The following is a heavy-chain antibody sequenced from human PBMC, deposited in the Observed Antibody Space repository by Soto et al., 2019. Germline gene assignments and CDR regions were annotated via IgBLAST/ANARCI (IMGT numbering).Heavy chain of an antibody. CDR2: YSGQSGNT. J-gene: IGHJ4*02. CDR3: AVGKDFDY. D-gene: IGHD1-26*01. CDR1: GDTLTSYG. V-gene: IGHV1-18*04. Sequence: QVQLVQSGPEVIKPGASLNVSCTASGDTLTSYGVTWVRQAPGQGLEWMGFYSGQSGNTNYAQRFQGRVTMTADMSAATAYLQLRTLRSDDTAIYYCAVGKDFDYWGQGTLVIVSS.